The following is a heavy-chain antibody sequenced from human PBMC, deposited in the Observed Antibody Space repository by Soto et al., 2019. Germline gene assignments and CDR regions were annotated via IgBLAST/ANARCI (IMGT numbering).Heavy chain of an antibody. D-gene: IGHD3-16*01. J-gene: IGHJ3*02. CDR1: GLPFSSYW. Sequence: GGSLRLSCAASGLPFSSYWMHWVRQAPGKGLVWVSRINTDGSTTSYADSVKGRFTISRDNAKNTLYLQMNSLRAEDTAVYFCARVRRIYAPLGAFDIWGQGTMVTVSS. CDR2: INTDGSTT. V-gene: IGHV3-74*01. CDR3: ARVRRIYAPLGAFDI.